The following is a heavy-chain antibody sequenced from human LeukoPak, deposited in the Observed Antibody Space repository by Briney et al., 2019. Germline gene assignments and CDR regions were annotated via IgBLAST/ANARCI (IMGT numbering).Heavy chain of an antibody. CDR3: ARGVKGARENYCDSSGYYYGGAFDI. CDR1: GGSFSGYY. Sequence: PSETLSLTCAVYGGSFSGYYWSWIRQPPGKGLEWIGEINHSGSTNYNPSLKSRVTISVDTSKNQFSLKLSSVTAADTAVYYCARGVKGARENYCDSSGYYYGGAFDIWGQGTMVTVSS. J-gene: IGHJ3*02. D-gene: IGHD3-22*01. V-gene: IGHV4-34*01. CDR2: INHSGST.